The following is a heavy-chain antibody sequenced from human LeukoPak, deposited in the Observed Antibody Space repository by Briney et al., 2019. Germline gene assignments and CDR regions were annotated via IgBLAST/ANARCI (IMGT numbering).Heavy chain of an antibody. V-gene: IGHV1-2*02. Sequence: VASVKVSCKASGFTFTDYHMHWVRQAPGQGLEWMAWISPNSDATAYAQKFLGRVTMTRDTSTSTDYMELRGLTSDDTAVYYCAREVAVAEIKNYDYWGQGTLVIVSS. J-gene: IGHJ4*02. CDR1: GFTFTDYH. CDR3: AREVAVAEIKNYDY. CDR2: ISPNSDAT. D-gene: IGHD6-19*01.